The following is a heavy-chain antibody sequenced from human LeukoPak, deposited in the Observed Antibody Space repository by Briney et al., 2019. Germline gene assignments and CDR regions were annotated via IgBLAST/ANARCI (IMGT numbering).Heavy chain of an antibody. CDR1: GFTFSYYW. V-gene: IGHV3-7*05. D-gene: IGHD4-17*01. J-gene: IGHJ4*02. Sequence: PGGSLTLSCAASGFTFSYYWRIRLRQAPGKGLEWVANIKQDGSEKNYVDSVKGRFTISRDNAKNSLYLQMNSLRAEDTAVYYCARGYGGYWGQGTLVTVSS. CDR2: IKQDGSEK. CDR3: ARGYGGY.